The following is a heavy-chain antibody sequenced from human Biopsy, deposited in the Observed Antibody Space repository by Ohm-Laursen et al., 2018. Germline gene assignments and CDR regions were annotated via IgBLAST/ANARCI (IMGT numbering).Heavy chain of an antibody. D-gene: IGHD3-9*01. CDR1: GGTFSSYG. Sequence: SVKVSCKAPGGTFSSYGVNWVRQAPGQGLKWLGGNIPILGTGNYAQKFQDRVTVAADASTSTATMELRSLRSDDTAVYYCATKLTGYFHHWGRGTLVIVSS. CDR3: ATKLTGYFHH. J-gene: IGHJ1*01. V-gene: IGHV1-69*13. CDR2: NIPILGTG.